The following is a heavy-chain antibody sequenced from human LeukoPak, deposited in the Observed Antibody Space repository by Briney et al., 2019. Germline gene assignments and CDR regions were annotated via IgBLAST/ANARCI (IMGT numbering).Heavy chain of an antibody. D-gene: IGHD3-10*01. CDR3: AREARFGESYFDY. Sequence: GGCLRLSCAASVITVSSNYMSWVRQAPGKGLEWVSIISSGGITYYADSVKGRFTISRDNSKNTLYLQMNSLGAEDTAVYYCAREARFGESYFDYWGQGTLVTVSS. V-gene: IGHV3-53*01. J-gene: IGHJ4*02. CDR1: VITVSSNY. CDR2: ISSGGIT.